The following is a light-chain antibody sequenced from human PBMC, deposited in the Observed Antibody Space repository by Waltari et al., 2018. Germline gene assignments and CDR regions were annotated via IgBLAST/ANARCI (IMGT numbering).Light chain of an antibody. Sequence: SSELTQDPAVSVALGQTVRFTCQGDSLRIYYATWYQQQPGQAPILVIYGKSHRPSGIPHRFSCSSSGNPASLIITGAQAEDEADYYCHSRDSIGDHYVFGTGTKVTVL. CDR3: HSRDSIGDHYV. J-gene: IGLJ1*01. CDR2: GKS. V-gene: IGLV3-19*01. CDR1: SLRIYY.